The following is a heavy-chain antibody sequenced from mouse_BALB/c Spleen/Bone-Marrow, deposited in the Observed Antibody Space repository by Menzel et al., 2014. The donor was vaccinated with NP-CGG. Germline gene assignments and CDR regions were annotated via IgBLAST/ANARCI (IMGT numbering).Heavy chain of an antibody. Sequence: EVMLVESGGGLVQPGGSRKLSCAASGFTFSSFGMHWVRQAPEKGLEWVAYISSGSSTIYYADTVKGRFTISRDNPKNTLFLQMTSLRSEDTAMYYCESSHYGCFDYWGQGTTLTVSS. CDR3: ESSHYGCFDY. J-gene: IGHJ2*01. CDR1: GFTFSSFG. CDR2: ISSGSSTI. V-gene: IGHV5-17*02. D-gene: IGHD1-2*01.